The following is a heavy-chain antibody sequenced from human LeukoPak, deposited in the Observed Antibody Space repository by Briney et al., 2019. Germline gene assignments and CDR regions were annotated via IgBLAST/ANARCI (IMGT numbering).Heavy chain of an antibody. CDR3: AKAPYYDILTGYYWIDY. CDR1: GFTFSSHA. CDR2: ISGSGGST. J-gene: IGHJ4*02. Sequence: GGSLRLSCAASGFTFSSHAMNWIRQAPGKGLEWVSAISGSGGSTYYADSVKGRFTISRDNSKNTLYLQMNSLRAEDTAVYYCAKAPYYDILTGYYWIDYWGQGTLVTVSS. D-gene: IGHD3-9*01. V-gene: IGHV3-23*01.